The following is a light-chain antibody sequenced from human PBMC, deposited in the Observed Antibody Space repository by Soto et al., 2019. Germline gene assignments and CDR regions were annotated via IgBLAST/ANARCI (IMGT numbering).Light chain of an antibody. V-gene: IGLV2-14*01. CDR3: SSYTRSSSLQVV. CDR1: SSDVGGYNY. CDR2: DVS. Sequence: QSALTQPASVSGSPGQSITISCTGTSSDVGGYNYVSWYQQHPGKAPELMIYDVSNRPSGVSNRFSGSKSGNTASLTISGRGAEDEADYYCSSYTRSSSLQVVFGGGTKVTVL. J-gene: IGLJ2*01.